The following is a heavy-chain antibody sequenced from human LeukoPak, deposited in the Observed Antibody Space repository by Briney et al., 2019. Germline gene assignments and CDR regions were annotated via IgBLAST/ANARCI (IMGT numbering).Heavy chain of an antibody. V-gene: IGHV4-30-4*08. D-gene: IGHD1-26*01. Sequence: SETLSLTCAVSGGSISSGGYYWSWIRQPPGKGLEWIGYIYYSGSTYYNPSLKSRVTISVDTSKNQFSLKLSSVTAADTAVYYCARVATRRWFDPWGQGTLVTVSS. J-gene: IGHJ5*02. CDR1: GGSISSGGYY. CDR2: IYYSGST. CDR3: ARVATRRWFDP.